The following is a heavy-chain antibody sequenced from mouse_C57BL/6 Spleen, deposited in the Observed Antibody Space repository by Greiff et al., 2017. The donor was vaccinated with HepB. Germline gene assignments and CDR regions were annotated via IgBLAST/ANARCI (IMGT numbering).Heavy chain of an antibody. D-gene: IGHD1-1*01. CDR2: ISDGGSYT. CDR1: GFTFSSYA. CDR3: ARDYYGSRFAY. J-gene: IGHJ3*01. V-gene: IGHV5-4*01. Sequence: EVQLQESGGGLVKPGGSLKLSCAASGFTFSSYAMSWVRQTPEKRLEWVATISDGGSYTYYPDNVKGRFTISRDNAKNNLYLQMSHLKSEDTAMYYCARDYYGSRFAYWGQGTLVTVSA.